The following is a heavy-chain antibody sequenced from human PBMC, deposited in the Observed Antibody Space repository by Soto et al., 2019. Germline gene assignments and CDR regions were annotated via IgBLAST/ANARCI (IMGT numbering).Heavy chain of an antibody. J-gene: IGHJ6*02. V-gene: IGHV3-30-3*01. CDR3: ARDDCSSTSCYVGYYYYGMDV. D-gene: IGHD2-2*01. CDR2: ISYDGSNK. Sequence: GGSLRLSCAASGFTFSSYAMHWVRQAPGKGLEWVAVISYDGSNKYYADSVKGRFTISRDNSKNTLYLQMNSLRAEDTAVYYCARDDCSSTSCYVGYYYYGMDVWGQGTTVTVSS. CDR1: GFTFSSYA.